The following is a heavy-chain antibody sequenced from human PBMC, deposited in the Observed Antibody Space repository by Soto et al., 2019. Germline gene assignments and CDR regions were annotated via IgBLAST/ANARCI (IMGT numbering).Heavy chain of an antibody. CDR2: IYPGDSHT. Sequence: GESLKLPWEASGYSFTNYWIGWVRHMPGKGLEWMGIIYPGDSHTKYSPSFQDQVTISADKSLSTTYLQWSSLKASDTAMYFCARLKYCFGDTCYSPFDYWGQGTLVTVSS. D-gene: IGHD2-15*01. J-gene: IGHJ4*02. CDR1: GYSFTNYW. CDR3: ARLKYCFGDTCYSPFDY. V-gene: IGHV5-51*01.